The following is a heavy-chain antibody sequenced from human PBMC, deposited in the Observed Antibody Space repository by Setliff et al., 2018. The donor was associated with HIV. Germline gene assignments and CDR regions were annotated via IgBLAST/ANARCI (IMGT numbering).Heavy chain of an antibody. CDR1: SESIVSYY. V-gene: IGHV4-4*08. J-gene: IGHJ5*02. CDR3: ATDTAVYYCARAKTIGVSAVFFDP. D-gene: IGHD3-10*01. Sequence: PSETLSLTCAVSSESIVSYYWNWIRQPPGRGLEWIGYIHTSGRTKYNPSLKSRLTILVDTSKKQFSLRLTSVTAADTAVSVAATDTAVYYCARAKTIGVSAVFFDPWGQGRPVTVSS. CDR2: IHTSGRT.